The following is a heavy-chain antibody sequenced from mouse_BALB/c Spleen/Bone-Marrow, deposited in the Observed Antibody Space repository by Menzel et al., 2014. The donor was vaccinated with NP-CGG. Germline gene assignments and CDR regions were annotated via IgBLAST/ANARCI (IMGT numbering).Heavy chain of an antibody. V-gene: IGHV14-3*02. Sequence: EVKLQESGAELVKPGASVKLSCTASGFNIKDTYMHWVKQRPEQGLEWIGRIDPANGNTKYDPKFQGEATITADTSSNTAYLQLSSLTSEDTAVYYCAGYDYYQAWFAYWGQGTLVTVSA. D-gene: IGHD2-4*01. CDR2: IDPANGNT. J-gene: IGHJ3*01. CDR3: AGYDYYQAWFAY. CDR1: GFNIKDTY.